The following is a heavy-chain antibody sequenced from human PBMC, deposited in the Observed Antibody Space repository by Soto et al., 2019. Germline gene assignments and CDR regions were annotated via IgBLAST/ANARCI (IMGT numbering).Heavy chain of an antibody. D-gene: IGHD3-22*01. Sequence: SETLSLTCAVYGGSFSGYYWSWIRQPPGKGLEWIGEINHSGSTNYNPSLKSRVTISVGTSKNQFSLKLSSVTAADTAVYYCARGEYYYDSSGYSDYWGQGTLVTVSS. V-gene: IGHV4-34*01. J-gene: IGHJ4*02. CDR1: GGSFSGYY. CDR2: INHSGST. CDR3: ARGEYYYDSSGYSDY.